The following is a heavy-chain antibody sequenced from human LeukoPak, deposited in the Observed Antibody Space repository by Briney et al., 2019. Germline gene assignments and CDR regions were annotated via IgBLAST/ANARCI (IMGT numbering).Heavy chain of an antibody. CDR3: ARAHYGEYFDY. J-gene: IGHJ4*02. Sequence: GGSLRLSCAASGFTFSSYEMNWVRQAPGKGLEWVSYISSSGSTIYYADSVKGRFTISRDNAKNSLYLQMNSLRAEDTAVYYCARAHYGEYFDYWGQGTLVTVSS. V-gene: IGHV3-48*03. CDR2: ISSSGSTI. CDR1: GFTFSSYE. D-gene: IGHD4-17*01.